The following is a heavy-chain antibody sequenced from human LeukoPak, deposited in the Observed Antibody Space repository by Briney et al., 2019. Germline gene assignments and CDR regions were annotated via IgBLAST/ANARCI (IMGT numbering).Heavy chain of an antibody. Sequence: SETLSLTCAVYGGSISGYYWSLIRQPAGKGLEWIGEMNHSGSTNYNPSLKSRVTISVDTSKNQFSLKLSSVTAADTAVYYCARRAPTYYYDSSGYPTLVYFDYWGQGTLVTVSS. CDR2: MNHSGST. J-gene: IGHJ4*02. CDR1: GGSISGYY. V-gene: IGHV4-34*01. D-gene: IGHD3-22*01. CDR3: ARRAPTYYYDSSGYPTLVYFDY.